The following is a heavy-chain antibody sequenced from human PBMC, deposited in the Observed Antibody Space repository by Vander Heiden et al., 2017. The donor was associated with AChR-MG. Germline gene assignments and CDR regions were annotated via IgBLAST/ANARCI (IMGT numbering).Heavy chain of an antibody. CDR1: GFTCSRYA. CDR2: ISGSGGST. D-gene: IGHD6-13*01. J-gene: IGHJ6*02. V-gene: IGHV3-23*01. Sequence: EVQLLESGGGLVQPGGSLRLSCAAAGFTCSRYAMSWVRQAPGKGLEWVSAISGSGGSTYYADSVKVRFTISRDNSKNTLYLQMNSLRAEDTAVYYCAKGIAAAVYYYYGMDVWGQGTTVTVSS. CDR3: AKGIAAAVYYYYGMDV.